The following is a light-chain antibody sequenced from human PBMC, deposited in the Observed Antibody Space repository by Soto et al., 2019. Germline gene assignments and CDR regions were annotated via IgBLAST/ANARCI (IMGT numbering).Light chain of an antibody. CDR3: SSYTSSSTYVV. V-gene: IGLV2-14*01. CDR2: DVS. CDR1: SSDVGGYNY. J-gene: IGLJ2*01. Sequence: QSVLTQPASVSGSPGQSITISCTGTSSDVGGYNYVSWYQQHPGKAPKLMIYDVSNPPSGVSNRFSGSKSGNTASLTISGLQAEDEADYYCSSYTSSSTYVVLGGGTKLTVL.